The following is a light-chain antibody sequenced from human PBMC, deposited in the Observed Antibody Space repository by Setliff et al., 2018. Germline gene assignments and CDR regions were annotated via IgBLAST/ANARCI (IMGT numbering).Light chain of an antibody. CDR1: SSDVGGYNY. CDR3: CSYADSYTSLYV. CDR2: DVS. V-gene: IGLV2-11*01. J-gene: IGLJ1*01. Sequence: QSALTQPRSVSGSPGQSVTISCTGTSSDVGGYNYVSWYQQHPGKAPKLMIYDVSKRPSGVPDRFSGSKSGNTASLAISGLQAEDEADYYCCSYADSYTSLYVFGTGTKV.